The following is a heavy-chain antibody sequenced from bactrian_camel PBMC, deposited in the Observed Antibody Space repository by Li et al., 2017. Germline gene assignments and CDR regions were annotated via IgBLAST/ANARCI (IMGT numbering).Heavy chain of an antibody. J-gene: IGHJ4*01. CDR2: LWIGGATT. D-gene: IGHD6*01. Sequence: VQLVESGGGSVQAGGSLTLSCAAGRYTYKRNCMGWFRQRPGKDREGLAVLWIGGATTSYADSVKGRFTISQDNGKNTLYLQMNSLIPEDTGMYYCAAGGSGFNCLSSARQYNYRGQGTQVTVS. V-gene: IGHV3S42*01. CDR3: AAGGSGFNCLSSARQYNY. CDR1: RYTYKRNC.